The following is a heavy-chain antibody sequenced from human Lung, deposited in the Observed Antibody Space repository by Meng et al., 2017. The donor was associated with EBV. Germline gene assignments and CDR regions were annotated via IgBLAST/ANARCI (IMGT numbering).Heavy chain of an antibody. CDR3: ASSRPLAGNWNYHY. J-gene: IGHJ4*02. V-gene: IGHV6-1*01. D-gene: IGHD1-7*01. CDR2: TYYRSKWYN. CDR1: GDSVSSNRAA. Sequence: QVQLQQSGPGLVKPSQTLSLTSAISGDSVSSNRAAWNWIRQSPSRGLEWLGRTYYRSKWYNDYAVSVKSRITINPDTSKNQFSLQLNSVTPEDTAVYYCASSRPLAGNWNYHYWGQGTLVTVSS.